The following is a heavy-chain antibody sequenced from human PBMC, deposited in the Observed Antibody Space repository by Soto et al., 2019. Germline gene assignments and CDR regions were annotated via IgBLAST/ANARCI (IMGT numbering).Heavy chain of an antibody. D-gene: IGHD3-22*01. Sequence: QVRLVQSGAEVKKTESSVKVSCEASGTTFSNFAIGWVRQAPGQGLEWMGGIILPFGTQNYAQKSQARATISADESMTTVYMELRGLRSGDTAVYYCVRGPDYEGYFDYWGQGTLVTVSS. J-gene: IGHJ4*02. CDR1: GTTFSNFA. CDR2: IILPFGTQ. V-gene: IGHV1-69*12. CDR3: VRGPDYEGYFDY.